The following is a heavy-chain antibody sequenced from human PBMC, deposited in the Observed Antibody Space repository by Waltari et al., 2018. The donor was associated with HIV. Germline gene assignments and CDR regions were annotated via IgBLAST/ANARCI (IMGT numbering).Heavy chain of an antibody. D-gene: IGHD3-3*01. Sequence: LVQSGGGLVQPGGSLRLSCAASGFSFSYYWMPCVSHSPWKGLEWVSRINRDGGDATYADSVKGRFTVSRDNAKNTLFLEMSSLRVEDTAVYYCARDDYDFWSGPRRDKNYGMDVWGQGTAVTVSS. J-gene: IGHJ6*02. CDR3: ARDDYDFWSGPRRDKNYGMDV. V-gene: IGHV3-74*01. CDR1: GFSFSYYW. CDR2: INRDGGDA.